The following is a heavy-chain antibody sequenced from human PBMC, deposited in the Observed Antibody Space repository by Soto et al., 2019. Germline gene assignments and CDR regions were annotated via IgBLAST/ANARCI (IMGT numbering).Heavy chain of an antibody. Sequence: ASVKVSCKASGYTFTSYYMHWVRQAPGQGLEWMGIINPSGGSTSYAQKFQGRVTMTRDTSTSTVYMELSSLRSEDTAVYYCARDGGGCTNGVCYTRGSSWFDPWGQGTLVTVSS. D-gene: IGHD2-8*01. CDR3: ARDGGGCTNGVCYTRGSSWFDP. V-gene: IGHV1-46*01. J-gene: IGHJ5*02. CDR1: GYTFTSYY. CDR2: INPSGGST.